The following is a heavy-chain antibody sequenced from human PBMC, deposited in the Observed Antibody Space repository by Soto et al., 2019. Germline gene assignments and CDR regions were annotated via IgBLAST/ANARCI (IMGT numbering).Heavy chain of an antibody. V-gene: IGHV5-51*01. CDR1: GFSLNTYW. Sequence: PCESLKISCKASGFSLNTYWIAWVRQMPGKGLEWMGAIFPGDSDTRYSPSFQGQVTISADRSLSIAYIQWGSLRASDSATYYCARQGPLCTGSGYYYELAFWGTGSKVT. D-gene: IGHD3-22*01. CDR3: ARQGPLCTGSGYYYELAF. J-gene: IGHJ6*03. CDR2: IFPGDSDT.